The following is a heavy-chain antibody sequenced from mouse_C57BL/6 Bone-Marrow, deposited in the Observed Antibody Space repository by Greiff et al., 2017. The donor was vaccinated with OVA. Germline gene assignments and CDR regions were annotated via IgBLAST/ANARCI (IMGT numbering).Heavy chain of an antibody. Sequence: EVKVVESGGGLVQPGGSLSLSCAASGFTFTDYYMSWVRQPPGKALEWLGFIRNKANGYTTEYSASVKGRFTISRDNSQSILYLQMNALRAEDSATYYCARYGSAWFAYWGQGTLVTVSA. V-gene: IGHV7-3*01. CDR3: ARYGSAWFAY. CDR2: IRNKANGYTT. CDR1: GFTFTDYY. J-gene: IGHJ3*01.